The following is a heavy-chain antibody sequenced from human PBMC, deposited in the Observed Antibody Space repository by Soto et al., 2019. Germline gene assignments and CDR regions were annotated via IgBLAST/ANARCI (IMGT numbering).Heavy chain of an antibody. CDR2: INVYNGNT. Sequence: SGRVSSKAAGYTFASISIGWMRQANGQGLEWMGWINVYNGNTKYAQQLQGRVTLTTDTSTSTAYMELRSLRSDDTAVYYCARAGAVVDYYGMDVWGQGTTVTVSS. CDR1: GYTFASIS. D-gene: IGHD2-15*01. CDR3: ARAGAVVDYYGMDV. V-gene: IGHV1-18*04. J-gene: IGHJ6*02.